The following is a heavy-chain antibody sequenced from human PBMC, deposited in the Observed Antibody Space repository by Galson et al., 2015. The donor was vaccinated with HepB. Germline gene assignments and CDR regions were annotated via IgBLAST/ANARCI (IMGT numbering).Heavy chain of an antibody. CDR2: ITSSSYYI. Sequence: SLRLYCADSGFSYNNYNMNWVHQAPGRGLEWVSSITSSSYYIYYAESVKGRFTISRDNAKSSLYLQMSALRAEDTAVYFCARDWGIAVSDTWWFDPWGQGTLVTVSS. J-gene: IGHJ5*02. D-gene: IGHD6-19*01. CDR1: GFSYNNYN. V-gene: IGHV3-21*01. CDR3: ARDWGIAVSDTWWFDP.